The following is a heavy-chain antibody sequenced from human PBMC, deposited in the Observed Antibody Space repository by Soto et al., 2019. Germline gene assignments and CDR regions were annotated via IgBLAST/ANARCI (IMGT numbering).Heavy chain of an antibody. CDR2: IIPILGIA. V-gene: IGHV1-69*08. D-gene: IGHD1-26*01. J-gene: IGHJ4*02. CDR1: GGTFSSYT. Sequence: QVQLVQSGAEVKKPGSSVKVSCKASGGTFSSYTISWVRQAPGQGLEWMGRIIPILGIANYAQKFQGRVTITADKSTSTAYMELSSLRSEDTAVYYCAGESGRNYAIDYWGQGTLVTVSS. CDR3: AGESGRNYAIDY.